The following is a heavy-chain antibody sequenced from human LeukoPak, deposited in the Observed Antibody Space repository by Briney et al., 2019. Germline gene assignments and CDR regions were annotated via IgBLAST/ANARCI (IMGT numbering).Heavy chain of an antibody. V-gene: IGHV1-2*02. D-gene: IGHD1-26*01. CDR3: ANVAGATPFDY. Sequence: ASVKVSCKASGYTFTSYGISWVRQAPGQGLEWLGWINPNSGGTNYAQKFQGRVTMTRDTSISTAYMELSRLRSDDTAVYYCANVAGATPFDYWGQGTLVTVSS. CDR2: INPNSGGT. J-gene: IGHJ4*02. CDR1: GYTFTSYG.